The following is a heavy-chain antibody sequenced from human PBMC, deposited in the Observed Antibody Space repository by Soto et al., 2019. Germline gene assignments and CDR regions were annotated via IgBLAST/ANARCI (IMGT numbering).Heavy chain of an antibody. J-gene: IGHJ6*02. CDR1: GYTFTSYA. CDR2: INAGSGNT. Sequence: GASVKVSCKASGYTFTSYAMHWVRQAPGQRLEWMGWINAGSGNTNYAQKFQERVTITRDMSTSTAYMVLSSLRSDDSAVYYCAAGRTGGSYYGMDVWGQGTTVTVSS. V-gene: IGHV1-3*01. CDR3: AAGRTGGSYYGMDV. D-gene: IGHD2-2*01.